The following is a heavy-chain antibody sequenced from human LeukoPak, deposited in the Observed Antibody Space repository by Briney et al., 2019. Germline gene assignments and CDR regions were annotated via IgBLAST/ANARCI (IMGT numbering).Heavy chain of an antibody. V-gene: IGHV7-4-1*02. J-gene: IGHJ3*02. CDR3: ASDRTALTSRYCSGGSCYLRDAFDI. D-gene: IGHD2-15*01. CDR2: INTNTGNP. Sequence: ASVNVSCKASGYTFTRYAMNWVRQAPGQGLEWMGWINTNTGNPTYAQGFTGRFVFSLDTPVSTAYLQISSLKAEDTAVYYCASDRTALTSRYCSGGSCYLRDAFDIWGQGTMVTVSS. CDR1: GYTFTRYA.